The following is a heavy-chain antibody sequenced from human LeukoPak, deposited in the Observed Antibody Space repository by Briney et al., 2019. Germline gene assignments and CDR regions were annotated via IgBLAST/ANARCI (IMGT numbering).Heavy chain of an antibody. Sequence: PGGSLRLSCAASGFSFSTYSMNWVRQAPGKGLEWVSYIVGSSSTTYYADSVKGRLTISRDNAKNSLYLQMDSLRAEDTAVYYCATDSPETAAFDYWGQGTLVTVSS. J-gene: IGHJ4*02. CDR1: GFSFSTYS. V-gene: IGHV3-48*04. CDR3: ATDSPETAAFDY. CDR2: IVGSSSTT. D-gene: IGHD1-1*01.